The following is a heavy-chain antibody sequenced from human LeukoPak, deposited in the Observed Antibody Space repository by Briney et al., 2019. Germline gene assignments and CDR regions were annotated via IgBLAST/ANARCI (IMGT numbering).Heavy chain of an antibody. CDR3: ARSLWIASSGWYRRALSAFDI. V-gene: IGHV4-39*07. Sequence: SETLSLTCTVSGGSISSSSYYWGWIRQPPGKGLEWIGSIYYSGSTYYNPSLKSRVTISVDTSKNQFSLKLSSVTAADTAVYYCARSLWIASSGWYRRALSAFDIWGQGTMVTVSS. CDR1: GGSISSSSYY. CDR2: IYYSGST. D-gene: IGHD6-19*01. J-gene: IGHJ3*02.